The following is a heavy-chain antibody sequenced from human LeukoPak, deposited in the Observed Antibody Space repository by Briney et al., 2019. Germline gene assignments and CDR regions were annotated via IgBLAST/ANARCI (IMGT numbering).Heavy chain of an antibody. CDR2: IYYSGST. D-gene: IGHD6-19*01. CDR3: ARVCSIAVAGSGAKTWFDP. J-gene: IGHJ5*02. Sequence: SETLSLTCTVSGGSISSSSYYWGWIRQPPGKGLEWIGSIYYSGSTYYSPSLKSRATISVDTTNNQFSLKLISSTAADTAVYYCARVCSIAVAGSGAKTWFDPWGQGTLVTVSS. CDR1: GGSISSSSYY. V-gene: IGHV4-39*07.